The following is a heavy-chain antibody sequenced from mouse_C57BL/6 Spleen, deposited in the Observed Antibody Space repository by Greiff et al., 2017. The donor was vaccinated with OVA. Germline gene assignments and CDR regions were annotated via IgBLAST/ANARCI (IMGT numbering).Heavy chain of an antibody. CDR2: ISSGSSTI. J-gene: IGHJ2*01. D-gene: IGHD4-1*01. Sequence: EVQVVESGGGLVKPGGSLKLSCAASGFTFSDYGMHWVRQAPEKGLEWVAYISSGSSTIYYADTVKGRFTISRDNAKNTLFLQMTSLRSEDTAMDYCARGEKTGTSYFDYWGQGTTLTVSS. CDR1: GFTFSDYG. CDR3: ARGEKTGTSYFDY. V-gene: IGHV5-17*01.